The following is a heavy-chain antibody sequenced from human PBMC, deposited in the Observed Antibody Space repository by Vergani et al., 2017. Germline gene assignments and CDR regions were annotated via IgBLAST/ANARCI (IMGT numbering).Heavy chain of an antibody. V-gene: IGHV1-69*02. D-gene: IGHD3-10*01. CDR1: GGTFSGYT. CDR2: IIPILGIA. J-gene: IGHJ6*02. CDR3: ARAGSGSYPYYYYGMDV. Sequence: QVQLVQSGAEVKKPGSSVKVSCKASGGTFSGYTISWVRQAPGQGLEWMGRIIPILGIANYAQKFQGRVTITADKSTSTAYMERSSLRSEDTAVYYCARAGSGSYPYYYYGMDVWGQGTTVTVSS.